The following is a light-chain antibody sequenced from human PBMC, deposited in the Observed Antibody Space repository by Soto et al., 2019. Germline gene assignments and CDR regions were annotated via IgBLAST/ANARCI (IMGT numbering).Light chain of an antibody. V-gene: IGKV1-33*01. CDR2: DAS. Sequence: DIQMTQSLSSLSASVGDRVTITCQANEDIRNSLHWYQQKPGKAPNLLIYDASNVEPGVPSRFSGSGFGTDFTFTFSSLQPEDVATYYCHQYGDLPVTFGPGTKVDIK. J-gene: IGKJ3*01. CDR1: EDIRNS. CDR3: HQYGDLPVT.